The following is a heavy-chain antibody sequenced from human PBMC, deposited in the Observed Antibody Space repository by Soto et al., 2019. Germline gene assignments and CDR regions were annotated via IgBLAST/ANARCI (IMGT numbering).Heavy chain of an antibody. Sequence: PGVSLRLSCAASGFTLSDHYIDWVRQAPGKGLEWVGRSRDKPQGYSTTYAASVKGRFTTSRDESKNSAYLQMNSLKTEDTAVYYCVSATFFSDSSGYTRCCGCWGQGTLVTIS. V-gene: IGHV3-72*01. CDR1: GFTLSDHY. CDR2: SRDKPQGYST. J-gene: IGHJ1*01. CDR3: VSATFFSDSSGYTRCCGC. D-gene: IGHD3-22*01.